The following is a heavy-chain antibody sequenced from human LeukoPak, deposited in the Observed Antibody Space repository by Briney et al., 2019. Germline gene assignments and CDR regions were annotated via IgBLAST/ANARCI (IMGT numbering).Heavy chain of an antibody. CDR2: ISGIGGST. Sequence: GGSLRLSCAASGFTFSSYAMSWVRQAPGKGLEWVSGISGIGGSTYYADSVKCRFTISTDNSKSTLYLHMTSLRAEDTAVYYCANPYYYGSGSYFNFDYWGQGTLVTVSS. D-gene: IGHD3-10*01. V-gene: IGHV3-23*01. CDR3: ANPYYYGSGSYFNFDY. CDR1: GFTFSSYA. J-gene: IGHJ4*02.